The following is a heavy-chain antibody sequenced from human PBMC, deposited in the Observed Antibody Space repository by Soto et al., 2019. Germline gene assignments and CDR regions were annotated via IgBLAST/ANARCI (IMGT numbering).Heavy chain of an antibody. CDR1: GGSFSGYY. CDR2: INHSGST. D-gene: IGHD6-13*01. CDR3: AIKRAYSSSWYVLDY. J-gene: IGHJ4*02. Sequence: QVQLQQWGAGLLKPSETLSLTCAVYGGSFSGYYWSWIRQPPGKGLEWIGEINHSGSTNYNPSLKSRATISVDTSKNQFSLKLSSVTAADTAVYYCAIKRAYSSSWYVLDYWGQGTLVTVSS. V-gene: IGHV4-34*01.